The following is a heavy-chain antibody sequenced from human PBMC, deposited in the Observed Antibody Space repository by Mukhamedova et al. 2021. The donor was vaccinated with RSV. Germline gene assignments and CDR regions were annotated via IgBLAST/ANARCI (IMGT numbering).Heavy chain of an antibody. D-gene: IGHD3-22*01. Sequence: QAPGKGLEWVSVNYSGDTKTYHADSVKGRFTISRDNSKNTLYLQMNSLRAEDTAVYYCAKLTTSDSSGYVDCWGQGTLVTVSS. CDR2: NYSGDTKT. V-gene: IGHV3-23*03. CDR3: AKLTTSDSSGYVDC. J-gene: IGHJ4*02.